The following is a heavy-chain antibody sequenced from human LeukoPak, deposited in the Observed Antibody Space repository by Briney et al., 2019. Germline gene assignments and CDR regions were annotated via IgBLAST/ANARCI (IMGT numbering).Heavy chain of an antibody. CDR1: GGSISGYY. J-gene: IGHJ5*02. V-gene: IGHV4-4*07. Sequence: SETLSLTCTVSGGSISGYYWSWIRQPAGKGLEWIGRIYSSGSTIYSPSFNSRVTVSADTSKNQFFLKLSSVTAADTAVYYCARDIDYTPYNWFDPWGQGTLVTVSS. CDR2: IYSSGST. CDR3: ARDIDYTPYNWFDP. D-gene: IGHD4-4*01.